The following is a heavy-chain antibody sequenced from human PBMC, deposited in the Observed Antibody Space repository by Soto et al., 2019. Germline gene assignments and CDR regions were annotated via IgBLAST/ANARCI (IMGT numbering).Heavy chain of an antibody. CDR2: IKTKSSGGTT. J-gene: IGHJ4*02. D-gene: IGHD3-3*01. Sequence: DVQLVESGGDLVKPGGSLRLSCAASGFAFSDASMSWVRQAPGKGLEWVGRIKTKSSGGTTDYAAPVKGRFTISRDDSKNPLYLQMDSLKAEDTAVYSCTPLASGHYGYDFWGQGTLVTVSS. CDR3: TPLASGHYGYDF. CDR1: GFAFSDAS. V-gene: IGHV3-15*01.